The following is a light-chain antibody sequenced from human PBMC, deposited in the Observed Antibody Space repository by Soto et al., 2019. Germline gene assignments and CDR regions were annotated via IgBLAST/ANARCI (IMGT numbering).Light chain of an antibody. J-gene: IGKJ1*01. CDR1: QSISRY. Sequence: DIQMTQSPSSLSASIGDRVTITGRASQSISRYLNWYQQKPGRAPKLLMYAASSLQSGVPSSFSGSGSGTDFPLTISSMQPEDFATYYCQQTYSSLRAFGQGTKVDI. CDR3: QQTYSSLRA. CDR2: AAS. V-gene: IGKV1-39*01.